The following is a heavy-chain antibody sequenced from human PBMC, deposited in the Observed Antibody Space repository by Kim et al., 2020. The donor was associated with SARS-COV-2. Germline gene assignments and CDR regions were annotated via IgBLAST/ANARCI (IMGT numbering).Heavy chain of an antibody. CDR3: ATVTSKRNWNDRGGNFDY. J-gene: IGHJ4*02. CDR2: FDPEDGET. CDR1: GYTLTELS. D-gene: IGHD1-1*01. Sequence: ASVKVSCKVSGYTLTELSMHWVRQAPGKGLEWMGGFDPEDGETIYAQKFQGRVTMTEDTSTDTAYMELSSLRSEDTAVYYCATVTSKRNWNDRGGNFDYWGQGTLVTVSS. V-gene: IGHV1-24*01.